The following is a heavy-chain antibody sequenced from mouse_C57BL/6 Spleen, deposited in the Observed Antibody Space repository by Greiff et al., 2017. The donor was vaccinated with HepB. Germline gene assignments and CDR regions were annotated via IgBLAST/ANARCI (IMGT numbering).Heavy chain of an antibody. Sequence: EVKLVESGEGLVKPGGSLKLSCAASGFTFSSYAMSWVRQTPEKRLEWVAYISSGGDYIYYADTVKGRFTISRDNARNTLYLQMSRLKSEDTAMYYCTGDGSSEADYYAVDYWGQGTSVTVSS. J-gene: IGHJ4*01. V-gene: IGHV5-9-1*02. CDR2: ISSGGDYI. CDR3: TGDGSSEADYYAVDY. CDR1: GFTFSSYA. D-gene: IGHD1-1*01.